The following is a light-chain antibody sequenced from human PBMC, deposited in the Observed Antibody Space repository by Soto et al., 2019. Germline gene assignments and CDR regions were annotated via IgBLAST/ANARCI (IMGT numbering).Light chain of an antibody. V-gene: IGKV1-39*01. CDR2: AAS. CDR1: QSISSY. CDR3: QQGYSTPWT. Sequence: DIQMTQSPSSLSASVGDRVTITCRASQSISSYLHWYQQKPGKAPKLLIYAASNLQSGVPSRFSDSGSGTDLTLTLNSLQPEDFATYYCQQGYSTPWTFGQGTKVEIK. J-gene: IGKJ1*01.